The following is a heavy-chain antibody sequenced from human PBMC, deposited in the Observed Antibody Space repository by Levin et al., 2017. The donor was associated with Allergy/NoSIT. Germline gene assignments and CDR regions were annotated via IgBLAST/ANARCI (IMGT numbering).Heavy chain of an antibody. D-gene: IGHD5-12*01. CDR2: IYYSGST. CDR1: GGSISSYY. V-gene: IGHV4-59*01. J-gene: IGHJ1*01. CDR3: AREIRGNGDDYSVS. Sequence: SQTLSLTCTVSGGSISSYYWSWIRQPPGKGLEWIGYIYYSGSTNYNPSLKSRVTISVDTSKNQFSLKLSSVTAADTAVYYCAREIRGNGDDYSVSWGQGTLVTVSS.